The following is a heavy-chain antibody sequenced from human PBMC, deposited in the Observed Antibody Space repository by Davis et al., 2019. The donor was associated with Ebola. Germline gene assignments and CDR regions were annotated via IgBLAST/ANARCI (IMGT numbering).Heavy chain of an antibody. J-gene: IGHJ4*02. CDR2: ISGSGGST. CDR1: GFTFSSYA. Sequence: GESLKISCAASGFTFSSYAMSWVRQAPGKGLEWVSAISGSGGSTYYADSVKGRFTISRDDSKNTAYLQMNSLKTEDTAVYYCASGQRWDFDHWGQGTLVTVSS. CDR3: ASGQRWDFDH. V-gene: IGHV3-23*01. D-gene: IGHD4-23*01.